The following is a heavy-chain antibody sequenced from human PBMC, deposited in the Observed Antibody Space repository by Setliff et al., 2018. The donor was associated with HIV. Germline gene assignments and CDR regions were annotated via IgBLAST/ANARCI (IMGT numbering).Heavy chain of an antibody. D-gene: IGHD3-3*01. V-gene: IGHV4-59*01. CDR2: IYYSGST. CDR1: GGSISSSY. Sequence: LSLTCTVSGGSISSSYWSWIRQPPGKGLEWIGYIYYSGSTNYNPSLKSRVTISVDTSKKQFSLRLSSVTAADTAVYYCARAQRITIFGVVYWYFDLWGRGTLVTVSS. CDR3: ARAQRITIFGVVYWYFDL. J-gene: IGHJ2*01.